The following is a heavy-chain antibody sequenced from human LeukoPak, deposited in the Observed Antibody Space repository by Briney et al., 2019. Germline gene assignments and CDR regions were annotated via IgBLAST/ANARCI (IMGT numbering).Heavy chain of an antibody. Sequence: GGSLRLSCAASGFTFSSYAMSWVRQAPGKGLEWVSAISGSGGNTYYADSVKGRFTISRDNSKNTLYLQMNSLRAEDTAVYYCAKRGSSSDYYYYMDVWGKGTTVTVSS. CDR1: GFTFSSYA. V-gene: IGHV3-23*01. CDR3: AKRGSSSDYYYYMDV. D-gene: IGHD3-10*01. J-gene: IGHJ6*03. CDR2: ISGSGGNT.